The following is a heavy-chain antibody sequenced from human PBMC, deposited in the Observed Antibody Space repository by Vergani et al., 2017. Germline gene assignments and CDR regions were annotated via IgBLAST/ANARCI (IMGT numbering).Heavy chain of an antibody. CDR3: ARTSPIHYCGSTSYQAFDI. CDR2: IYHSGST. J-gene: IGHJ3*02. Sequence: QLQLQESGSGLVKPSQTLSLTCAVSGGSISSGGYSWSWIRQPPGKGLEWIGYIYHSGSTYYNPSLKSRVTISVDRSKNQFSLKLSSVAAADTAVYYCARTSPIHYCGSTSYQAFDIWGQGTMVTVSS. CDR1: GGSISSGGYS. V-gene: IGHV4-30-2*01. D-gene: IGHD2-2*01.